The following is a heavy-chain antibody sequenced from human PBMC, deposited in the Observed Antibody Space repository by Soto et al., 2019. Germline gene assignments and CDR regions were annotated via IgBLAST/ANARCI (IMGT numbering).Heavy chain of an antibody. D-gene: IGHD6-19*01. V-gene: IGHV3-9*01. Sequence: ESGGGLVQPGRSPRLSCAASGFKFDDYAMHWVRQAPGKGLEWVAGISWNSGGIVYADSVKGRFTISRDNAKRSLSLQMNSLRAEDTAFYYCAKDCIAVAGFNGMDVWGQGTTVTVSS. CDR2: ISWNSGGI. J-gene: IGHJ6*02. CDR1: GFKFDDYA. CDR3: AKDCIAVAGFNGMDV.